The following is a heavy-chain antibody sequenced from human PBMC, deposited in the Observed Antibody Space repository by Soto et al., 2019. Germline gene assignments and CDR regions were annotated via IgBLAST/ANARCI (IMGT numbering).Heavy chain of an antibody. Sequence: QVQLQESGPGLVKPSETLSLICFVSGEAVGSGQSYWNWIRQAPGKGLEWIGHTFVTGANKYSASLKSRLTMSVDTSKSQISANLTSVTAAESATCFGARGRADSAVRSLGRRMDVWGQATTVTFAS. CDR1: GEAVGSGQSY. V-gene: IGHV4-61*01. J-gene: IGHJ6*02. CDR2: TFVTGAN. D-gene: IGHD3-10*01. CDR3: ARGRADSAVRSLGRRMDV.